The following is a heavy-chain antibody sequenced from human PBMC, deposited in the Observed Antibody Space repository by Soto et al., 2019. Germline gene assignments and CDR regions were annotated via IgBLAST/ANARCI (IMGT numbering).Heavy chain of an antibody. V-gene: IGHV1-69*12. CDR1: GGSLSNFG. J-gene: IGHJ6*02. CDR2: IIPVFGTP. Sequence: QVQLVQSGAEVKKPGSSVKVSCTASGGSLSNFGISWVRQAPGQGLEWMVAIIPVFGTPNYAQKFQDRVTINADESTTTVYMEVRSLTSEDTAVYYCARGDATKIVVTTYYAMDGWGQGTTVTVSS. CDR3: ARGDATKIVVTTYYAMDG. D-gene: IGHD4-17*01.